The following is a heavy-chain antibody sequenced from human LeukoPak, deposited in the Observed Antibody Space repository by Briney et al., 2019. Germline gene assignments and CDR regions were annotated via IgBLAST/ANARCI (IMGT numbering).Heavy chain of an antibody. CDR1: GGSISSYY. D-gene: IGHD1-26*01. CDR3: ARVYSGSYPDAFDI. J-gene: IGHJ3*02. V-gene: IGHV4-59*01. Sequence: SETLSLTCTVSGGSISSYYWSWIRQPPGKGLEWIGYIYYSGSTNYNPSLKSRVTISVDTSKNQFSLKLSSVTAADTAVYYCARVYSGSYPDAFDIWGQGTMVTVSP. CDR2: IYYSGST.